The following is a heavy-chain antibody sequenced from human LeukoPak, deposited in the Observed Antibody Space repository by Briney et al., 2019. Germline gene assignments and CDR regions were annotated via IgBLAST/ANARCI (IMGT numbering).Heavy chain of an antibody. CDR1: GFTASSNY. CDR3: ARSTTYYYDSSGYYYSYPFDY. V-gene: IGHV3-53*01. D-gene: IGHD3-22*01. J-gene: IGHJ4*02. Sequence: GGSLRLSCAASGFTASSNYMSWVRQAPGKGLEWVSVIYSGGSTYYADSVKGRFTISRDNSKNTLYLQMNSLRAEDTAVYYCARSTTYYYDSSGYYYSYPFDYWGQGTLVTVSS. CDR2: IYSGGST.